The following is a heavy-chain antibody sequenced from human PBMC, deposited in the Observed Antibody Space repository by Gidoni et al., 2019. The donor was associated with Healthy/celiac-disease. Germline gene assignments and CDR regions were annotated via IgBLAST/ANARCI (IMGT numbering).Heavy chain of an antibody. V-gene: IGHV3-23*01. CDR2: ISGSGGST. D-gene: IGHD2-2*02. CDR1: AFPFRSYA. J-gene: IGHJ6*02. CDR3: IVVPAAIHYYYGMDV. Sequence: VQLLESGGGLVQPGGSLRPSCAASAFPFRSYAMSWVRQVPGKGLEWVSAISGSGGSTYYADSVKGRFTISRDNSKNTLYLQMNSLRAEDTAVYYNIVVPAAIHYYYGMDVWGQGTTVTVSS.